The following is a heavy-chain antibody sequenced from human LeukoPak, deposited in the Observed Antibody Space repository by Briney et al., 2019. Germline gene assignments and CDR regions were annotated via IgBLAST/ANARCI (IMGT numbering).Heavy chain of an antibody. CDR3: ARDGSAGTTRTPRWFDP. V-gene: IGHV1-46*01. CDR1: GYTFTNYY. D-gene: IGHD6-19*01. Sequence: ASVKVSCKASGYTFTNYYMHWVRQAPGQGLEWMGIINPSGGSTSYAQKFQGRVTMTRDTSTSTVYMELSSLRSEDTAVYYCARDGSAGTTRTPRWFDPWGQGTLVAVSS. J-gene: IGHJ5*02. CDR2: INPSGGST.